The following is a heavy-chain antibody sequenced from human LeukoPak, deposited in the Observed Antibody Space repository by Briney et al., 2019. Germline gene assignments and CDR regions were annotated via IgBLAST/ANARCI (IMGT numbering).Heavy chain of an antibody. CDR2: INPNSGGT. Sequence: VASVKVSCKASGYAFTGYYMHWVRQAPGQGLEWMGWINPNSGGTNYAQKFHGRVTMTRDTSISTAYMELSRLRSDDTAVYYCAIPLLTGDPPFDYCGQGTLVTVSS. CDR3: AIPLLTGDPPFDY. J-gene: IGHJ4*02. CDR1: GYAFTGYY. D-gene: IGHD7-27*01. V-gene: IGHV1-2*02.